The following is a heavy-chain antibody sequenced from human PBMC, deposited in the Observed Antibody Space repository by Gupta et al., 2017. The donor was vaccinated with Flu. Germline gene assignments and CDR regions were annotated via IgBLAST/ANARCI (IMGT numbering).Heavy chain of an antibody. CDR3: ARVHWDN. CDR1: GFTFRSYD. Sequence: EVPLVASGGGLVQLGGPLCFSCSAFGFTFRSYDMSWVRQAPGRGLEWVSVISSSASTYYGDPGRGRFTSSRDNAKNSLYLQMSGLRDEDTAVYYCARVHWDNWGQGTLVTGSS. CDR2: ISSSAST. J-gene: IGHJ4*02. V-gene: IGHV3-48*03.